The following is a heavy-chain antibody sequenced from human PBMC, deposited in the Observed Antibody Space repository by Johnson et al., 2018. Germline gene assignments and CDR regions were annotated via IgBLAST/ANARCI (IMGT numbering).Heavy chain of an antibody. J-gene: IGHJ4*02. CDR1: GFTFKDYG. CDR2: IWSHGNRE. CDR3: ATEYIVNYAFAN. Sequence: QVQLVESGGGVVQPGRSLRLSCAASGFTFKDYGMHWVRQAPGKGLEWVEIIWSHGNRENLADSLKGRFSIPRDNSKDTLFFEMNDLRVEYTAVYYFATEYIVNYAFANWGQGTLVTVSS. V-gene: IGHV3-33*01. D-gene: IGHD3-16*02.